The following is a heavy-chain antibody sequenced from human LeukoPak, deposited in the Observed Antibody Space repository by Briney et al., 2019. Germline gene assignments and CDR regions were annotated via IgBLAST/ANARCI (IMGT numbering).Heavy chain of an antibody. D-gene: IGHD4-17*01. CDR1: GFSFSNYA. CDR3: AKIAPWGAVTTTDGFDY. Sequence: GGSLRLSCAASGFSFSNYAMSWVRQAPGKGLEWVSSISDSGAATYYADSVKGRFAISRDNSKNTLYLQLNSLGAEDTAVYYCAKIAPWGAVTTTDGFDYWGQGTLVTVSS. V-gene: IGHV3-23*01. J-gene: IGHJ4*02. CDR2: ISDSGAAT.